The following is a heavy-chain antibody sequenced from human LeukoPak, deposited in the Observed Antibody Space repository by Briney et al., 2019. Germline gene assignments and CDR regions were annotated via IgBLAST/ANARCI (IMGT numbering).Heavy chain of an antibody. J-gene: IGHJ6*02. V-gene: IGHV4-34*01. CDR2: INHSGST. CDR1: GGSFSGYY. D-gene: IGHD3-10*01. CDR3: ARYGYFYYYYGMDV. Sequence: PSETLSLTCAVDGGSFSGYYWSWIRQPPGKGLEWSGEINHSGSTNYNPSLKSRVTISVDTSNNQFSLKLSSVTAADTAVYYCARYGYFYYYYGMDVWGQGTTVTVYS.